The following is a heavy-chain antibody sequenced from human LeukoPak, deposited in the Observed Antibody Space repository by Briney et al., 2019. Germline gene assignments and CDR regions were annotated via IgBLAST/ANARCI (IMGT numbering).Heavy chain of an antibody. Sequence: SETLSLTCTVSGGSISSYYWSWIRQPPGKGLEWIGYIYYSGSTNYNPSLKSRVTISVDTSKNQFSLKLSSVTAADTAVYYCARGRDYRVGYYYYGMDVWGQGTTVTVSS. J-gene: IGHJ6*02. CDR2: IYYSGST. CDR1: GGSISSYY. CDR3: ARGRDYRVGYYYYGMDV. D-gene: IGHD4-11*01. V-gene: IGHV4-59*01.